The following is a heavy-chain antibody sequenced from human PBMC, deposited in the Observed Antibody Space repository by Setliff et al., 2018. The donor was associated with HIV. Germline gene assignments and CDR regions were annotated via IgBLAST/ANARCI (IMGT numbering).Heavy chain of an antibody. CDR1: DASISVGTYY. V-gene: IGHV4-61*09. Sequence: SETLSLTCSVSDASISVGTYYWSWIRQPAGKGLEWIGHVYTSGSTSGSTNYNPSLKSRVTISVDTSKNQFSLKLSSVTAADTAVYYCARRIAAAGDFDYWGQGTLVTVSS. J-gene: IGHJ4*02. CDR2: VYTSGSTSGST. CDR3: ARRIAAAGDFDY. D-gene: IGHD6-13*01.